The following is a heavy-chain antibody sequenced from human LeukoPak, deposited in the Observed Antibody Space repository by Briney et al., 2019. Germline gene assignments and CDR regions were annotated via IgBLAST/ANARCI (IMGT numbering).Heavy chain of an antibody. J-gene: IGHJ4*02. CDR2: IYYSGST. Sequence: SDTLSLTCTASGGSFSSYYWSWVRQPPGKGLEWIGYIYYSGSTNYNPSLMSRVTISVDTSKNQFSLKLSSVTATDTAVYYCARIAAAGHFDYWGQGTLVTVSS. D-gene: IGHD6-13*01. CDR1: GGSFSSYY. CDR3: ARIAAAGHFDY. V-gene: IGHV4-59*07.